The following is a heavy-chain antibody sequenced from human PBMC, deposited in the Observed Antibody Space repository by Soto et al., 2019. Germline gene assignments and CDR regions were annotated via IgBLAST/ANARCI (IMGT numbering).Heavy chain of an antibody. CDR2: IYHSGST. D-gene: IGHD2-15*01. Sequence: QVQLQESGPGLVKPSQTLSLTCTVSGDSISRGGYYYNWIRQLPGKGLEWIGYIYHSGSTNYNPSLKSRGTISVDSSKNQSSLELRSVTAADAAVYYCVRDGAAGYGLGWFDPWGQGTLVTVSS. CDR3: VRDGAAGYGLGWFDP. V-gene: IGHV4-31*03. CDR1: GDSISRGGYY. J-gene: IGHJ5*01.